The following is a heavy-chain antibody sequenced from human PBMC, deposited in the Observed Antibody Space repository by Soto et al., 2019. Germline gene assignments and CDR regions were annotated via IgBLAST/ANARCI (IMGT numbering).Heavy chain of an antibody. D-gene: IGHD2-15*01. V-gene: IGHV1-2*02. Sequence: QVQLVQSGAEVKKPGASVKVSCEASGYTFTGFHLHWVRQAPGQGLEWMGWVNPKSGDTNYAQKILGRVTMTRDTSISTVYMELSGLNSDDTALYYCAKGLWTVGHCSGGSCYDGMAVWGQGTTVTVSS. CDR1: GYTFTGFH. J-gene: IGHJ6*02. CDR2: VNPKSGDT. CDR3: AKGLWTVGHCSGGSCYDGMAV.